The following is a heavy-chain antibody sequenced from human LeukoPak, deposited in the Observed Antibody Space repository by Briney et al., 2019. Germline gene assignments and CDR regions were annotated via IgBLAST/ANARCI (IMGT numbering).Heavy chain of an antibody. D-gene: IGHD6-13*01. J-gene: IGHJ6*03. V-gene: IGHV3-66*01. CDR2: IYSGGST. Sequence: GTSLRLSCAASGFTVSSNYMSWVRQAPGKGLEWVSVIYSGGSTYYADSVKGRFTISRDNSKNTLYLQMNSLRAEDTAVYYCAREEISGYSSSWLSYMDVWGKGTTVTISS. CDR1: GFTVSSNY. CDR3: AREEISGYSSSWLSYMDV.